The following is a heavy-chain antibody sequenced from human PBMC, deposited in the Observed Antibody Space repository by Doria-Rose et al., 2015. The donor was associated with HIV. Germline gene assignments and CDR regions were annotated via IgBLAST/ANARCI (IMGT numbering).Heavy chain of an antibody. D-gene: IGHD6-13*01. CDR3: ARIKSSRWYHKYYFDF. Sequence: QITLKESGPVLVKPTETLTLTCTVSGVSLSSPGMGVSWIRQPPGKALEWLAHIFSDDERSYTTSLKIRLTISRGTSKSQVVLTMTDMGPVDTATYYCARIKSSRWYHKYYFDFWGQGTLVIVSA. V-gene: IGHV2-26*01. CDR2: IFSDDER. CDR1: GVSLSSPGMG. J-gene: IGHJ4*02.